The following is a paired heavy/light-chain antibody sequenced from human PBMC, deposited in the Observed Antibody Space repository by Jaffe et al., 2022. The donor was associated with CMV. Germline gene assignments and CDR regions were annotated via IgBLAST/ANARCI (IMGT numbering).Heavy chain of an antibody. D-gene: IGHD1-20*01. CDR3: ARDINWANYGMDV. J-gene: IGHJ6*02. Sequence: QVQLVESGGDLVRPGGSLRLSCAASGFTFSDYYMSWIRQAPGKGLEWVSYISSRGSTIYYADSVRGRFTISRDNAKNSLFLQMNSLRAEDTAVYYCARDINWANYGMDVWGQGTTVTVSS. CDR2: ISSRGSTI. CDR1: GFTFSDYY. V-gene: IGHV3-11*01.
Light chain of an antibody. J-gene: IGLJ2*01. CDR1: SSDVGGYNY. Sequence: QSALTQPASVSGSPGQSITISCTGTSSDVGGYNYVSWYQQHPGKAPKLMIYDVTTRPSGVSNRFSGSKSGNTASLTISGLQAEDEADYYCSSYTSSSTNVLFGGGTKLTVL. CDR2: DVT. V-gene: IGLV2-14*03. CDR3: SSYTSSSTNVL.